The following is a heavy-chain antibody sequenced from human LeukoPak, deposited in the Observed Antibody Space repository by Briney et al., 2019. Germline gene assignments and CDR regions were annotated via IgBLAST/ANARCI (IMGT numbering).Heavy chain of an antibody. CDR3: ALYCSSTSCYRYYGMDV. CDR1: GFTFSSYE. CDR2: ISSSGSTI. Sequence: PGGSLRLSCAASGFTFSSYEMNWVRQAPGKGLEWVSYISSSGSTIYYADSVKGRFTISGDNAKNSLYLQMNSLRAEDTAVYYCALYCSSTSCYRYYGMDVWGQGTTVTVSS. V-gene: IGHV3-48*03. J-gene: IGHJ6*02. D-gene: IGHD2-2*01.